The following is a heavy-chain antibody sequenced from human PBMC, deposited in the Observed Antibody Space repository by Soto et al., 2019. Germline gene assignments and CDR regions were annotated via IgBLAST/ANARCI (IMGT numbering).Heavy chain of an antibody. V-gene: IGHV3-23*01. Sequence: GGSLRLSCAASGFTFSSYAMSWVHQAPGKGLEWVSAISGSGGSTYYADSVKGRFTISRDNSKNTLYLQMNSLRAEDTAVYYCAKAAYGGIYYYYYMDVWGKGTTVTVSS. J-gene: IGHJ6*03. CDR3: AKAAYGGIYYYYYMDV. CDR1: GFTFSSYA. CDR2: ISGSGGST. D-gene: IGHD4-17*01.